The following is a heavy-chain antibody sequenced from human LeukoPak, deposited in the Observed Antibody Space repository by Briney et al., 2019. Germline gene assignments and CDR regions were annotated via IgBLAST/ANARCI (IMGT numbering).Heavy chain of an antibody. CDR1: GFTVSDNC. CDR2: IYSDGTT. D-gene: IGHD3-10*01. CDR3: ARDGFGELLGYYYYMDV. V-gene: IGHV3-66*02. J-gene: IGHJ6*03. Sequence: PGGSLRLSCAASGFTVSDNCLSWVRQAPGRGLEWVSVIYSDGTTKYADSVKGRFTISRDNSKSTLFLQVNSLRPGDTAVYYCARDGFGELLGYYYYMDVWGKGTTVTVSS.